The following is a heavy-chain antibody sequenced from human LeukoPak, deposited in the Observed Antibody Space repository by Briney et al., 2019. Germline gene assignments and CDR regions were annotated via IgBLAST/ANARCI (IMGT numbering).Heavy chain of an antibody. CDR1: GFTFSSYW. V-gene: IGHV3-7*01. Sequence: PGGSLRLSCATSGFTFSSYWVGWVRQAPGRGVQWVGNIKEDGSHLHYLDSVKGRFTISRANARNSLHLQINSLRAEDTAVYFCARVICDYVWGSYRCHFDYWGQGTLVSVSS. D-gene: IGHD3-16*02. CDR3: ARVICDYVWGSYRCHFDY. CDR2: IKEDGSHL. J-gene: IGHJ4*02.